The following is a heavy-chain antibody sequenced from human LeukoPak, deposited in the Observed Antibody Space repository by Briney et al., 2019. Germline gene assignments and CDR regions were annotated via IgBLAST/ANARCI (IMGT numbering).Heavy chain of an antibody. CDR2: IYHSGST. J-gene: IGHJ4*02. CDR1: GGSISSYY. D-gene: IGHD1-26*01. CDR3: ARKGDRGSAGFFDY. V-gene: IGHV4-59*01. Sequence: SETLSLTCTVSGGSISSYYWSWIRLPPGKGLEWIGHIYHSGSTNYSPSLTSRVTMSVDRSKNQFSLKLSSVTAADTALYYCARKGDRGSAGFFDYWGQGTLVTVSS.